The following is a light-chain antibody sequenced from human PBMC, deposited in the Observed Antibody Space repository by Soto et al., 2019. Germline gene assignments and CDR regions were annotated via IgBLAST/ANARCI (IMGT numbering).Light chain of an antibody. J-gene: IGKJ1*01. Sequence: DIQMTQSPSSLSASVGDRLTITCRASQSISSYLNWYQQKPGRAPKSLMYGVSSLQSGVPSRFSGSGSGTDFTLTISSLQPEDFATYYCQQSYSSPPGFGQGTKVEIK. CDR2: GVS. V-gene: IGKV1-39*01. CDR3: QQSYSSPPG. CDR1: QSISSY.